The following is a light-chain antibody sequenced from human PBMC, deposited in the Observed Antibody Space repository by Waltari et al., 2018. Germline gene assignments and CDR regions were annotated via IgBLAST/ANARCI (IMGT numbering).Light chain of an antibody. CDR2: HAS. V-gene: IGKV3-15*01. CDR1: PSIGFN. Sequence: ETVVTQSPATLSVSPGERATLSCRTSPSIGFNLAWYQQKPGQAPRLLIYHASTRATGIPARFSGSGSETEFTLTSSGLQSEDFAVYYCQQYNRWPPGTFGQGTKVEI. J-gene: IGKJ1*01. CDR3: QQYNRWPPGT.